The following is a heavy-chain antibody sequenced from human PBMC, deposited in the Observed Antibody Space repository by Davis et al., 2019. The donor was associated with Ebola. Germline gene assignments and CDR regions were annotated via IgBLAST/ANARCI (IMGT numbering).Heavy chain of an antibody. J-gene: IGHJ4*02. Sequence: AASVKVSCKASGYTFTSYAMHWVRQAPGQRLEWMGWINAGNGNTKYSQKFQGRVTITADEPTSTAYMEMSRPTSEDTAVYYCARGNYGDLGGGDFDYWGQGTLVTVSS. CDR3: ARGNYGDLGGGDFDY. V-gene: IGHV1-3*01. CDR2: INAGNGNT. D-gene: IGHD4-17*01. CDR1: GYTFTSYA.